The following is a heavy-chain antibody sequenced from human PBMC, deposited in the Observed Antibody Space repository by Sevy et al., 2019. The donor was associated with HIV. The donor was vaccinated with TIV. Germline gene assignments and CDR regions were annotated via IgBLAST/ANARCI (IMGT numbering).Heavy chain of an antibody. J-gene: IGHJ4*02. V-gene: IGHV3-23*01. CDR2: ISGSGGTT. D-gene: IGHD3-22*01. CDR3: AGSDDRLCYCQYYFDY. CDR1: GFTFSSYA. Sequence: GGSLRLSCAASGFTFSSYAVSWVRQAPGKGLEWVSFISGSGGTTYYADSVKGRFTISRDNSKDILYLQMNSLRAEDTAGYYLAGSDDRLCYCQYYFDYWGQGTLVTVSS.